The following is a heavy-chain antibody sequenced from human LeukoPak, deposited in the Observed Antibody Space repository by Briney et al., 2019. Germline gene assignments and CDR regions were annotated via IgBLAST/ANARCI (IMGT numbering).Heavy chain of an antibody. V-gene: IGHV4-59*08. J-gene: IGHJ4*02. CDR1: GGSISNYY. CDR2: IYYSGST. Sequence: SETLSLTCTVSGGSISNYYWSWIRQPPGKGLEWIGYIYYSGSTNYNPSLESRVTIPVDTSKNQVSLKLSSVTAADTAVYYCARHRSGSGDYYPFDYWGQGTLVTVSS. CDR3: ARHRSGSGDYYPFDY. D-gene: IGHD3-10*01.